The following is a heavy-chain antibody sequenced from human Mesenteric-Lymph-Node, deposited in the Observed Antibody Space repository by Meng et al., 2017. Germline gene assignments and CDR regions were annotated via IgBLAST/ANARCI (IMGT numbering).Heavy chain of an antibody. CDR2: INPSDRST. CDR1: GYTFTSYY. Sequence: ASVKVSCKASGYTFTSYYIQWVRQAPGQGLEGVGIINPSDRSTSYAQKFQGRVTVTRDTSTSTVYMELSSLRSEDTAVYYCVRVHCSGGTCYSKPYNFDYWGQGTLVTVSS. J-gene: IGHJ4*02. CDR3: VRVHCSGGTCYSKPYNFDY. D-gene: IGHD2-15*01. V-gene: IGHV1-46*01.